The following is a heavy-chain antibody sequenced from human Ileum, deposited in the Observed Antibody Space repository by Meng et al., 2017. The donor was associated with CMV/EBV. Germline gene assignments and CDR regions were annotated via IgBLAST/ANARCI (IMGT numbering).Heavy chain of an antibody. CDR3: AKDNGWLSAY. CDR1: GFTFSSSG. D-gene: IGHD3-22*01. Sequence: LSCTASGFTFSSSGLSWVRQAPGKGLEWVSGISGTATSTYSADSVKGRFTISRDNSKNTLYLQMNSLRADDTAVYYCAKDNGWLSAYWGQGTLVTVSS. CDR2: ISGTATST. V-gene: IGHV3-23*01. J-gene: IGHJ4*02.